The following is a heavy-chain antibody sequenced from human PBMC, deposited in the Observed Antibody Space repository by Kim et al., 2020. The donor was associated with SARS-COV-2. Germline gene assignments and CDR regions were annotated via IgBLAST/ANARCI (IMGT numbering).Heavy chain of an antibody. CDR3: ARDGYSSGWTDSQFDY. CDR1: GFTFSSYA. CDR2: ISYDGSNK. Sequence: GGSLRLSCAASGFTFSSYAVHWVRQAPGKGLEWVAVISYDGSNKYYADSVKGRFTISRDNSKNTLYLQMNSLRAEDTAVYYCARDGYSSGWTDSQFDYWG. V-gene: IGHV3-30-3*01. J-gene: IGHJ4*01. D-gene: IGHD6-19*01.